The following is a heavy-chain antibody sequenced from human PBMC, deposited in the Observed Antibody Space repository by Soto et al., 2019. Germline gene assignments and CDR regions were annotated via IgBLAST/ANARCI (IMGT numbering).Heavy chain of an antibody. J-gene: IGHJ5*02. CDR1: GDTFTNFG. CDR3: ARVLRGVVNWFDP. V-gene: IGHV1-18*01. Sequence: GASVKVSCKTSGDTFTNFGLSWVRQAPGQGLEWMGWIATYNSNKNYAQKFQGRLTLTTDTSTSTGYMELKSLEYDDTAVYYCARVLRGVVNWFDPWGQGTLVTVLL. D-gene: IGHD3-10*01. CDR2: IATYNSNK.